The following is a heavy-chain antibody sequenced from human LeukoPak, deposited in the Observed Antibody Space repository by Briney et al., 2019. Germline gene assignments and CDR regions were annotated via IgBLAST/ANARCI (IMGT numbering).Heavy chain of an antibody. J-gene: IGHJ6*02. D-gene: IGHD6-6*01. Sequence: GGSLRLSCAASGFTFSNSWMTWVRQAPGKGLEWVANIKQDGSEEVYVDSVKGRLTISRDNAKNSLFLQMNTLSAEDTAVYYCARDPYSSTWSYGMDVWGQGTTVTVSS. V-gene: IGHV3-7*05. CDR1: GFTFSNSW. CDR2: IKQDGSEE. CDR3: ARDPYSSTWSYGMDV.